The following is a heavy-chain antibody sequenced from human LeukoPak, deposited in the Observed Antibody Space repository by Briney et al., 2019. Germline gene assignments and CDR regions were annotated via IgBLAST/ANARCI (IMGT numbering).Heavy chain of an antibody. V-gene: IGHV1-18*01. D-gene: IGHD2-15*01. Sequence: ASVKVSCKTSGYSFSTYGISWVRQAPGQGLEWMGWLSTKSDSADYAQKFQGRVSMTIDKSTSTVYMELRRLTSSDTAVYYCARAGSLGNCSGGSCYSPTLWGQGTLVTVSS. CDR3: ARAGSLGNCSGGSCYSPTL. CDR1: GYSFSTYG. CDR2: LSTKSDSA. J-gene: IGHJ4*02.